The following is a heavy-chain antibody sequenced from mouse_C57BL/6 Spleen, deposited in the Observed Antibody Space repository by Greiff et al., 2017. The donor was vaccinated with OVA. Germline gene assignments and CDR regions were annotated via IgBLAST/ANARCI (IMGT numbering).Heavy chain of an antibody. Sequence: EVMLVESGGGLVQPGGSLKLSCAASGFTFSDYGMAWVRQAPRKGPEWVAFISNLAYSIYYADTVTGRFTISRENAKNTLYLEMSRLRSEDTAMYYCARHATIATIATPFAYGGQGTLVTVSA. D-gene: IGHD1-1*01. V-gene: IGHV5-15*01. CDR1: GFTFSDYG. CDR3: ARHATIATIATPFAY. J-gene: IGHJ3*01. CDR2: ISNLAYSI.